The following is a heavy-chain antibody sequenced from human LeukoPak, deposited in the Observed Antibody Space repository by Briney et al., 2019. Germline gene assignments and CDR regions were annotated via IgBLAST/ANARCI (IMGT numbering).Heavy chain of an antibody. CDR3: ARASWVSSIDAVR. J-gene: IGHJ4*02. D-gene: IGHD6-13*01. CDR2: IRGNGET. Sequence: GGSLRLSCAASGLSFSSFGMSWVRQGPARGLEGVSSIRGNGETFCADSVKGRFTLSSDISRNTVYFQLNNLRVEDTAIYYCARASWVSSIDAVRWGQGTLVTVSS. CDR1: GLSFSSFG. V-gene: IGHV3-23*01.